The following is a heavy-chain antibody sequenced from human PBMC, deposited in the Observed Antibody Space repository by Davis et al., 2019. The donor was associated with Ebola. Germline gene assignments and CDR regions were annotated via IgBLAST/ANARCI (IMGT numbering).Heavy chain of an antibody. V-gene: IGHV3-7*01. CDR2: IKQDGSEK. D-gene: IGHD1-1*01. Sequence: GESLKISCAASGFTFSGYWMSWVRQAPGKGLEWVANIKQDGSEKYYVDSVKGRFTISRDNAKNSLYLQMNSLRAEDTAVYYCARRTGYWGQGTLVTVSS. CDR1: GFTFSGYW. J-gene: IGHJ4*02. CDR3: ARRTGY.